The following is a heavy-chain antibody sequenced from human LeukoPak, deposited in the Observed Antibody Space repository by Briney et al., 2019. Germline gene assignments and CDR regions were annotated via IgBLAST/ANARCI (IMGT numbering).Heavy chain of an antibody. D-gene: IGHD3-22*01. V-gene: IGHV4-30-4*01. CDR2: IYYSGST. J-gene: IGHJ3*02. CDR3: ARTTPLTYYYDSSGYYYAFDI. CDR1: GGSISSGDYY. Sequence: SETLSLTCTVSGGSISSGDYYWRWIRQPPGKGLEWIGYIYYSGSTYYNPSLKSRVTISVDTSKNQFSLKLSSVTAADTAVYYCARTTPLTYYYDSSGYYYAFDIWGQGTMVTVSS.